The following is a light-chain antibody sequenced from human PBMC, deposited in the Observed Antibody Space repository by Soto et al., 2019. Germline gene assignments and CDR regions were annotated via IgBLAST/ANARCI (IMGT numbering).Light chain of an antibody. CDR3: QSYDTPVYV. CDR1: SSNTGSNY. V-gene: IGLV1-47*02. J-gene: IGLJ1*01. Sequence: QSVLTQPPSASGTPGQRVTISCSGGSSNTGSNYVYWYQQFPGTAPKLLIYSNDKRPSGVPDRFSGSRSGTSASLAITGLQPEDEADYYCQSYDTPVYVFGGGTKVTVL. CDR2: SND.